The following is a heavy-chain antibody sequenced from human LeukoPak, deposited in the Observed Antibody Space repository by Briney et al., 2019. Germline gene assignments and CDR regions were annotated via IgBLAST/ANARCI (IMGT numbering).Heavy chain of an antibody. CDR3: ARGLLFSWFDP. V-gene: IGHV4-39*07. CDR1: GGSTTNNNYY. CDR2: LYYRRSP. Sequence: PSATLFLTCTASGGSTTNNNYYWDWNRQPPGQGLEWIGDLYYRRSPHYHPSLKSRVTLSGDTAKNQFSLKLSSVAAADTAVYYWARGLLFSWFDPWGQGTLVSVCS. J-gene: IGHJ5*02. D-gene: IGHD2-21*02.